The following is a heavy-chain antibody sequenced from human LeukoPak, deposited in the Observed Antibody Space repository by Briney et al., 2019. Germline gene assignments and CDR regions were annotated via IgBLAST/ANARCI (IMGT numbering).Heavy chain of an antibody. CDR2: INPSGGST. D-gene: IGHD1-7*01. CDR3: VRGRFRITGTTGAFDI. V-gene: IGHV1-46*01. J-gene: IGHJ3*02. CDR1: GYTFTSYY. Sequence: ASVKVSCKASGYTFTSYYMHWVRQAPGQGLEWMGIINPSGGSTSYAQKFQGRVTMTRDTSTSTVYMELSSLRSEDTAVYYCVRGRFRITGTTGAFDIWGQGTMVTVSS.